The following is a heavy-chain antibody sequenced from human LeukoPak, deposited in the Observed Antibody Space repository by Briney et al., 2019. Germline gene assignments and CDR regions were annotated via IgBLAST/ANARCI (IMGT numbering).Heavy chain of an antibody. Sequence: GSLRLSCAASGFTFSSYSMNWVRQAPGKGLEWVSSISSSSSYIYDADSVKGRFTISRDNANNSLYLQMNSLRAADTAVYYCARTRDGYNYFVGYYFDYWGQGTLVTVSS. D-gene: IGHD5-24*01. CDR2: ISSSSSYI. CDR1: GFTFSSYS. J-gene: IGHJ4*02. V-gene: IGHV3-21*01. CDR3: ARTRDGYNYFVGYYFDY.